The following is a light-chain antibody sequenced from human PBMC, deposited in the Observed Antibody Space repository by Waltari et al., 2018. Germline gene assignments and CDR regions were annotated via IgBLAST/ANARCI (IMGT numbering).Light chain of an antibody. CDR3: EHYNGFPYT. CDR2: KAS. CDR1: QSVSSW. Sequence: DIRMTQFPSTLSASVGDRVTITCRASQSVSSWLAWYQQKPGKAPKLLIYKASNLVSGVPSRFSGSGSGTEFTLTISSLQTDDFATYYCEHYNGFPYTFGQGTRLEI. J-gene: IGKJ2*01. V-gene: IGKV1-5*03.